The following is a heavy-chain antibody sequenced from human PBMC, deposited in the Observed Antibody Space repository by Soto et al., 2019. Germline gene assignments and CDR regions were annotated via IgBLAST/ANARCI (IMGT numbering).Heavy chain of an antibody. D-gene: IGHD3-3*01. V-gene: IGHV1-58*01. Sequence: GASVKVSCKASGFTFTSSAVQWVRQARGQRLEWIGWIVVGSGNTNYAQKFQERVTITRDMSTSTAYMELSSLRSEDTAVYYCAADLRFLEWLPLDPWGQGTLVTVSS. CDR2: IVVGSGNT. CDR3: AADLRFLEWLPLDP. CDR1: GFTFTSSA. J-gene: IGHJ5*02.